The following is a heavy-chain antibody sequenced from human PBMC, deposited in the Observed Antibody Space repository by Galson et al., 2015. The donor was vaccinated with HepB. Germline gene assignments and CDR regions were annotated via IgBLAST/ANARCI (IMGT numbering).Heavy chain of an antibody. Sequence: SVKVSCKASGYTFTGYYMHWVRQAPGQGLEWMGRINPHSGGTNYAQKFQGRVTMTRDTSITTVYMELSSLRSDETAIYYCTRVGVGAAPDFWGQGTLVTVSS. V-gene: IGHV1-2*06. CDR3: TRVGVGAAPDF. D-gene: IGHD1-26*01. J-gene: IGHJ4*02. CDR2: INPHSGGT. CDR1: GYTFTGYY.